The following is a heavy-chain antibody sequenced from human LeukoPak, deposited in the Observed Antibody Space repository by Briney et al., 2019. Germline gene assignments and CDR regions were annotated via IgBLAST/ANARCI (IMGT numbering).Heavy chain of an antibody. CDR2: IIPIFGTA. CDR1: GGTFSSYA. V-gene: IGHV1-69*05. D-gene: IGHD1-26*01. Sequence: SVKVSXKASGGTFSSYAISWVRQAPGQGLEWMGRIIPIFGTANYAQKFQGRVTITTDESTSTAYMELSSLRSEDTAVYYCARERVVGATTSCDYWGQGTLVTVSS. CDR3: ARERVVGATTSCDY. J-gene: IGHJ4*02.